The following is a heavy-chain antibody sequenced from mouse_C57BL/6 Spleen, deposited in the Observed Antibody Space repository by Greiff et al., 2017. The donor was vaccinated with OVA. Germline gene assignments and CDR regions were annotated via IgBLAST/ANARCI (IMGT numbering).Heavy chain of an antibody. J-gene: IGHJ2*01. CDR2: IYPRDGST. CDR3: ARGPYYYGSETSYFDY. D-gene: IGHD1-1*01. CDR1: GYTFTDHT. V-gene: IGHV1-78*01. Sequence: VKVVESDAELVKPGASVKISCKVSGYTFTDHTIHWMKQRPEQGLEWIGYIYPRDGSTKYNEKFKGKATLTADKSSSTAYMQLNSLTSEDSAVYFCARGPYYYGSETSYFDYWGQGTTLTVSS.